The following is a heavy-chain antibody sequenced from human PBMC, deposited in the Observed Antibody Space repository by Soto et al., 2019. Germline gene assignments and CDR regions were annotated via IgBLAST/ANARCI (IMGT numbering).Heavy chain of an antibody. Sequence: GGSLRLSCAASGFTFDYYAMHWVRQSPGKGLEWVSGISWNSGSIGYADSVKGRFTISRDNAKNSLYLQMNSLRAEDTALYYCAKDISPTIAAAGKKLGVSSYYGMDVWGQGTTVTVSS. V-gene: IGHV3-9*01. D-gene: IGHD6-13*01. CDR1: GFTFDYYA. J-gene: IGHJ6*02. CDR3: AKDISPTIAAAGKKLGVSSYYGMDV. CDR2: ISWNSGSI.